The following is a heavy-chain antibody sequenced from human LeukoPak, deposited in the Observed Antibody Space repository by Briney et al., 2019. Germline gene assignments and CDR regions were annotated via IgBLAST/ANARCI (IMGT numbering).Heavy chain of an antibody. CDR1: GFTFNDYA. Sequence: GGSLRLSCAGSGFTFNDYAMSWVRQAPGKGLEWVSAISGNGDSTFYADSVKGRFTISRDNSKNALSLQMDSLSAEDTAVYYCAKRNQFGYMDVWGKGTTVTVSS. CDR2: ISGNGDST. J-gene: IGHJ6*03. D-gene: IGHD3-16*01. CDR3: AKRNQFGYMDV. V-gene: IGHV3-23*01.